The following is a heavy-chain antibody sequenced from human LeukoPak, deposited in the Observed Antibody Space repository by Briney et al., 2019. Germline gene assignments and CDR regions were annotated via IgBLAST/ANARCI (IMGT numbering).Heavy chain of an antibody. CDR2: ISGSGGST. D-gene: IGHD1-26*01. J-gene: IGHJ3*02. Sequence: GGSLRLSCATSGFTFSSYAMSWVRQAPGKGLEWVSAISGSGGSTYYADSVKGRFTISRDNSKNTLYLQMNSLRAEDTAVYYCAKGDSGSYASIWGQGTMVTVSS. CDR1: GFTFSSYA. CDR3: AKGDSGSYASI. V-gene: IGHV3-23*01.